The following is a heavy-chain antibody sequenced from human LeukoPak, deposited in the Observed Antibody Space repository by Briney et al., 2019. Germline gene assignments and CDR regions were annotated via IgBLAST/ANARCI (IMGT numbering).Heavy chain of an antibody. CDR3: ARGGVGYCSSTSCYDLVGNWFDP. CDR2: INHSGST. D-gene: IGHD2-2*03. CDR1: GGSFSGYY. V-gene: IGHV4-34*01. J-gene: IGHJ5*02. Sequence: SETLSLTCAVYGGSFSGYYWSWIRQPPGKGLEWIGEINHSGSTNYNPSLKSRVTISVDTSKSQFSLKLSSVTAADTAVYYCARGGVGYCSSTSCYDLVGNWFDPWGQGTLVTVSS.